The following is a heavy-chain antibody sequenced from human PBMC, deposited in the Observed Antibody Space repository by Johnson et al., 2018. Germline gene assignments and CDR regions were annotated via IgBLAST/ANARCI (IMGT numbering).Heavy chain of an antibody. J-gene: IGHJ6*03. CDR2: ISYDGSNK. Sequence: QVQLVQSGGGVVQPGKSLGLSCAASGFTFSTYAMHWVRQAPGKGLEWVALISYDGSNKYYADSVKGRFTISRDNSKNTLYLQMNSLRAEDTAVYYCAKNKLGGYYYMDVWGKGTTVTVSS. V-gene: IGHV3-30-3*02. CDR1: GFTFSTYA. D-gene: IGHD3-10*01. CDR3: AKNKLGGYYYMDV.